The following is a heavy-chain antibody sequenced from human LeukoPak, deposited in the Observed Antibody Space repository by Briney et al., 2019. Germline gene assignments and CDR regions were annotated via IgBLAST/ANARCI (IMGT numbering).Heavy chain of an antibody. J-gene: IGHJ4*02. Sequence: GGSLRLSCSASGFTFSTYNMNWVRQAPGKGLEWVAVISYDGSNKYYADSVKGRFTISRDNSKNTLYLQMNSLRAEDTAVYYCARVTVTTCYWGQGTLVTVSS. V-gene: IGHV3-30*01. CDR3: ARVTVTTCY. CDR1: GFTFSTYN. CDR2: ISYDGSNK. D-gene: IGHD4-11*01.